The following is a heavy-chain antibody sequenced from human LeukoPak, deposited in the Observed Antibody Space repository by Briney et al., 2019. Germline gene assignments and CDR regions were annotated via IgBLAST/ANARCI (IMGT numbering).Heavy chain of an antibody. Sequence: GGSLRLSCAASGFTFSSYDMSWVRQAPGKGPEWVSVIGGGAGSIYFADSVKGRFTISRDTSKTTLYLHMNSLRAEDTAVYCCANNWHLDYWGQGTLVTVS. CDR2: IGGGAGSI. CDR1: GFTFSSYD. J-gene: IGHJ4*02. CDR3: ANNWHLDY. V-gene: IGHV3-23*01. D-gene: IGHD1-1*01.